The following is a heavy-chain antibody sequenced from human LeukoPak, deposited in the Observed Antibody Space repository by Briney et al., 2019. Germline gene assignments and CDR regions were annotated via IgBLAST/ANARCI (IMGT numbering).Heavy chain of an antibody. Sequence: ASVKVSCKASGYTFTGYYMHWVRQAPGQGLEWMGWINPNSGGTNYAQKFQGRVTMTRDTSISTAYMELSRLRSDDTAVYYCAREGGIEGYYFDYWGQGTLVTVSS. CDR1: GYTFTGYY. CDR2: INPNSGGT. V-gene: IGHV1-2*02. J-gene: IGHJ4*02. CDR3: AREGGIEGYYFDY. D-gene: IGHD1-26*01.